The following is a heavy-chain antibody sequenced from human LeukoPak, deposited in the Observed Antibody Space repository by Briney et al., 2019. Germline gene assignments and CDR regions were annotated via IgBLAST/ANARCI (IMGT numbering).Heavy chain of an antibody. J-gene: IGHJ4*02. CDR2: ISYDGSNK. Sequence: PGGSLRLSCAASGFTFSSYGMHWVRQAPGKGLEWVAVISYDGSNKYYADSVKGRFTISRDNSKNTLYLQLNSLRVEDTAVYYCAKNGGDSYGTGHFDSWGQGTLVTVSS. CDR1: GFTFSSYG. V-gene: IGHV3-30*18. D-gene: IGHD5-18*01. CDR3: AKNGGDSYGTGHFDS.